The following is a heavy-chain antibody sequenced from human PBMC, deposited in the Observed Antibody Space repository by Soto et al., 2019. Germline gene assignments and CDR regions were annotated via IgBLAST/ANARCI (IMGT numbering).Heavy chain of an antibody. J-gene: IGHJ6*02. CDR1: GGSISSSNW. CDR2: IYHSGST. Sequence: SETLSLTCAVSGGSISSSNWWSWVRQPPGKGLEWIGEIYHSGSTNYNPSLKSRVTISVDKSKNQFSLKLSSVTAADTAVYSCARDVTPPNYYYYGMDAWGQGTTVTVS. CDR3: ARDVTPPNYYYYGMDA. D-gene: IGHD2-15*01. V-gene: IGHV4-4*02.